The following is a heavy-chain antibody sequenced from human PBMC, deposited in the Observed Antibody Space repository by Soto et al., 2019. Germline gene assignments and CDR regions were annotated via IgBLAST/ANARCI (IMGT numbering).Heavy chain of an antibody. CDR1: GFTFSSYG. J-gene: IGHJ6*04. Sequence: QVQLVESGGGVVQPGRSLRLSCAASGFTFSSYGMHWVRQAPGKGLEWVAVISYDGSNKYYADSVKGRFTISRDNSKNTLYLQMNSLRAEDTAVYYCAKAYYYYGMDVWGKGTTVTVSS. CDR3: AKAYYYYGMDV. V-gene: IGHV3-30*18. CDR2: ISYDGSNK.